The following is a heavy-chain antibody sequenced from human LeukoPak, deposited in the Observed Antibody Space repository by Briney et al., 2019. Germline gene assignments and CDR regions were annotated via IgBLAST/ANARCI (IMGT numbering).Heavy chain of an antibody. CDR2: ISWNSGSI. Sequence: PGRSLRLSCAASGFTFDDYAMHWVRQAPGKGLEWVSGISWNSGSIGYADSVKGRLTISRDNAKNSLYLQMNSLRAEDMALYYCAKSRFYYDSSGPFDYWGQGTLVTVSS. V-gene: IGHV3-9*03. CDR3: AKSRFYYDSSGPFDY. D-gene: IGHD3-22*01. CDR1: GFTFDDYA. J-gene: IGHJ4*02.